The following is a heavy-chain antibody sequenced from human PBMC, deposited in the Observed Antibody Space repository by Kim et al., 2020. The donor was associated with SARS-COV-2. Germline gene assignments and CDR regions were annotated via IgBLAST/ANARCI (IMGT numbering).Heavy chain of an antibody. D-gene: IGHD2-2*01. J-gene: IGHJ4*02. V-gene: IGHV3-30-3*01. Sequence: GGSLRLSCAASGFTFSSYAMHWVRQAPGKGLEWVAVISYDGSNKYYADSVKGRFTISRDNSKNTLYLQMNSLRAEDTAVYYCARFVVVPVPTGFDYWGQGTLVTVSS. CDR2: ISYDGSNK. CDR3: ARFVVVPVPTGFDY. CDR1: GFTFSSYA.